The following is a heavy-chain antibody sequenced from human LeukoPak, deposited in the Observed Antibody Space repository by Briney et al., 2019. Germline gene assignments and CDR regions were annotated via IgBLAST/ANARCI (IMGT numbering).Heavy chain of an antibody. V-gene: IGHV1-2*02. D-gene: IGHD3-10*01. CDR1: GYSITDYY. J-gene: IGHJ6*03. CDR2: INPNSGGT. CDR3: ATGSMVRGPNVGAYYYYYMDV. Sequence: ASVKVSCKASGYSITDYYMHCVRQAPGQGLEWMGWINPNSGGTNYAQKFQGRVTMTRDTSISTAYMELSRLRSDDTAVYYCATGSMVRGPNVGAYYYYYMDVWGKGTTVTISS.